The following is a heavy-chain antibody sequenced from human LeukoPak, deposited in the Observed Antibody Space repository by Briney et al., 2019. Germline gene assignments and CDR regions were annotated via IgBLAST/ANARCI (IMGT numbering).Heavy chain of an antibody. CDR2: IYHSGRT. CDR3: ARIPFIRGAWGYFDC. J-gene: IGHJ4*02. CDR1: SGSISSGDYY. D-gene: IGHD3-10*01. V-gene: IGHV4-30-4*01. Sequence: SETLSLTCTVSSGSISSGDYYWTWIRQPPGAGLEWIGFIYHSGRTNYNPFLKSRVGISLDTSKNQFSLRLSSVTAADTAVYYCARIPFIRGAWGYFDCWGQGTLVTVSS.